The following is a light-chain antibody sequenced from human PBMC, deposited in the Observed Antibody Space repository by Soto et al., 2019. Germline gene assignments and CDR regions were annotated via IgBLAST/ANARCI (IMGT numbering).Light chain of an antibody. V-gene: IGKV1-39*01. J-gene: IGKJ5*01. CDR1: HSVYNY. CDR2: SAG. Sequence: DIQMTQSPSSLSASVGDRVNITCRASHSVYNYFHWYQQKPGKAPRLLVHSAGKLEFGVPSRFSGGESGTDFALTISGLQPEDFAACFCQRTYINPLSFGQGTRL. CDR3: QRTYINPLS.